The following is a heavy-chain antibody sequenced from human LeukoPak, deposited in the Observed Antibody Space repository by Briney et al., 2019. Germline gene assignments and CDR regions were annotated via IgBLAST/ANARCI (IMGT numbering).Heavy chain of an antibody. D-gene: IGHD3-10*01. CDR2: TNGDGRTT. CDR1: GFTFNRFW. Sequence: GGSLRLSCAASGFTFNRFWMHWVHQVPGRGLAWVSHTNGDGRTTDYADSVRGRFTISRDNAKNTLYLQMNSLTVEDTAVYYCGRGMRDYYGLDYWGQGILVTVSS. J-gene: IGHJ4*02. CDR3: GRGMRDYYGLDY. V-gene: IGHV3-74*01.